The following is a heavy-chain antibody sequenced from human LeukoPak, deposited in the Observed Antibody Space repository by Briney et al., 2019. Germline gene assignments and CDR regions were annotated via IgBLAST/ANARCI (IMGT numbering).Heavy chain of an antibody. CDR1: GYTFTGYY. CDR3: ARGGPRYYDSSGYANPPFDY. D-gene: IGHD3-22*01. CDR2: INPNSGGT. Sequence: ASVKVSCKASGYTFTGYYMHWVRQAPGQGLEWMGRINPNSGGTNYAQKFQGRVTMTRDTSISTAYMELSRLRSDDTAVCYCARGGPRYYDSSGYANPPFDYRGQGTLVTVSS. V-gene: IGHV1-2*06. J-gene: IGHJ4*02.